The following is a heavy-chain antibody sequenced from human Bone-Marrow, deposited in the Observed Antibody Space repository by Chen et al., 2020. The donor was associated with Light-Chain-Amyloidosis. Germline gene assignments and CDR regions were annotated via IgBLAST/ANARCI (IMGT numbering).Heavy chain of an antibody. J-gene: IGHJ3*02. CDR1: GGSITSSNFY. CDR3: ARPTVPGNWRLGFDAFDI. V-gene: IGHV4-39*01. D-gene: IGHD1-20*01. CDR2: ILYIGST. Sequence: QLQLQESGPGLVKPSETLSLTCTVSGGSITSSNFYWGWIRQPPGKGLEWIGSILYIGSTYYSPSLKSRVTVSVDTSKNQFSLNLSSVTAADTAVYYCARPTVPGNWRLGFDAFDIWGQGTMVTVSS.